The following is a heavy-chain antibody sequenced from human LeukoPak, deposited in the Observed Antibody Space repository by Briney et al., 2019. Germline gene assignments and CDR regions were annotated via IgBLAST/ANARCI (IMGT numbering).Heavy chain of an antibody. CDR1: GYTFTGYY. D-gene: IGHD3-3*02. V-gene: IGHV1-2*02. CDR2: INPNSGGT. J-gene: IGHJ4*02. Sequence: ASVKVSCKASGYTFTGYYMHWVRQAPGQGLEWMGWINPNSGGTDYAQKFQGRVTMTRDTSISTAYMELSRLRSDDTAVYYCASGPQGSIRFPFDYWGQGTLVTVSS. CDR3: ASGPQGSIRFPFDY.